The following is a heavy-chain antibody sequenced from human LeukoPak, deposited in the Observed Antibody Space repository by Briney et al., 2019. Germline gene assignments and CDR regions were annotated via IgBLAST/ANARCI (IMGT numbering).Heavy chain of an antibody. CDR3: VRDNLGFFDY. CDR1: GYTFTNYY. CDR2: INPTSGAT. J-gene: IGHJ4*02. V-gene: IGHV1-2*02. Sequence: ASVKVSCKPSGYTFTNYYIHWVRQAPGQGLEWMGWINPTSGATNYAQRFQGRVTMTRDTSIRTAYMELSSLRSDDTAVYYCVRDNLGFFDYWGQGTLVTVSS. D-gene: IGHD7-27*01.